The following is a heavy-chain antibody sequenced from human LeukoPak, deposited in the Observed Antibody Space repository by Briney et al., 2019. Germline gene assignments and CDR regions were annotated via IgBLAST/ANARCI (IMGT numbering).Heavy chain of an antibody. CDR2: ISINVYTT. CDR3: VKATVGGVREVRGGWYFDL. CDR1: GCTFSTYA. D-gene: IGHD3-10*01. V-gene: IGHV3-64D*08. J-gene: IGHJ2*01. Sequence: GGSVALSCSASGCTFSTYALHWVRQTPGTGLKFVSAISINVYTTYYAQPVEGRFTICRYNSKTTLYLQMTGLGPEDTDVYYCVKATVGGVREVRGGWYFDLWGRGTLVTV.